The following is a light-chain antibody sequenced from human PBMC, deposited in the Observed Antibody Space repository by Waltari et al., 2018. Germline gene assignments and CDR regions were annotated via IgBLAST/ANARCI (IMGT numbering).Light chain of an antibody. V-gene: IGKV3-11*01. Sequence: EIVLIQSPATLALSPGERATLSCRASQSVRNYLAWFQQNPGQVPRLLIYDTSNRGTGVPARFSGSGSGTDFTLTISSLESEDFAVYYCQQRSSWPLTFGGGTKVQIK. J-gene: IGKJ4*01. CDR2: DTS. CDR3: QQRSSWPLT. CDR1: QSVRNY.